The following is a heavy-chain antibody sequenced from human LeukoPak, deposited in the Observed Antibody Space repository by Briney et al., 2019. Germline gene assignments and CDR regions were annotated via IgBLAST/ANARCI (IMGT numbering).Heavy chain of an antibody. CDR2: MNPNSGNT. D-gene: IGHD3-10*01. CDR3: ARSAYGSGSYRKGAIDY. V-gene: IGHV1-8*01. Sequence: ASVKVSCKASGYTFTSYDINWVRQATGQGLEWMGWMNPNSGNTGYAQKFQGRVTTTRNTSISTAYMELSSLRSEDTAVYYCARSAYGSGSYRKGAIDYWGQGTLVTVSS. CDR1: GYTFTSYD. J-gene: IGHJ4*02.